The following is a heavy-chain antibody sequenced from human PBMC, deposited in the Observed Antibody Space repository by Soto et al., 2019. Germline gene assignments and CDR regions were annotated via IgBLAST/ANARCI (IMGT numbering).Heavy chain of an antibody. CDR3: ASGWFGEFVYYFDY. J-gene: IGHJ4*02. D-gene: IGHD3-10*01. CDR2: ISAYNGNT. CDR1: GYTFTSYG. V-gene: IGHV1-18*01. Sequence: QVQLVQSGAEVKKPGASVKVSCKASGYTFTSYGISWVRQAPGQGLEWMGWISAYNGNTNYALKLQGRVTMTTDTSTSTAYIERRSLRSDDTAVYYCASGWFGEFVYYFDYWGQGTLVTVSS.